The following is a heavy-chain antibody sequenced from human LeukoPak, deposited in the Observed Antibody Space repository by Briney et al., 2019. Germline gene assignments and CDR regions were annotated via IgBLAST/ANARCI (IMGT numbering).Heavy chain of an antibody. CDR3: AKDIGSRGYYSDAFDI. CDR1: GFTFSSYG. J-gene: IGHJ3*02. D-gene: IGHD3-22*01. V-gene: IGHV3-30*02. CDR2: IRYDGSNK. Sequence: GGSLRLSCAASGFTFSSYGMHWVRQAPGKGLEWVTFIRYDGSNKYYADSVKGRFTISRDNSRNTLYLQMNSLRAEDTAVYYCAKDIGSRGYYSDAFDIWGQGTMVTVSS.